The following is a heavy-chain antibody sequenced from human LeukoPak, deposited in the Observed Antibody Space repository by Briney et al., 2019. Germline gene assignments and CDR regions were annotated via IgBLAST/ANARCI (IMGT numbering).Heavy chain of an antibody. V-gene: IGHV3-23*01. CDR3: AKEFSSSWYYYFDY. D-gene: IGHD6-13*01. CDR2: ISGSGGTT. Sequence: PGRSLRLSCAASEFTFSSYAMSWVRQAPGKGLEWVSAISGSGGTTYYTDSVKGRPTISRDNSKNTLYLQMNSLRAEDTAVYYCAKEFSSSWYYYFDYWVQGILATVSS. CDR1: EFTFSSYA. J-gene: IGHJ4*02.